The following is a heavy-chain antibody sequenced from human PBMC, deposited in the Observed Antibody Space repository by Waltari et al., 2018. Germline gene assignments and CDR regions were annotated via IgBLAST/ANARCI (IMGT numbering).Heavy chain of an antibody. Sequence: EVQLVESGGGLVQPGGSLRLSCAASGFTFNTYWMKWIRQAPGKGLEWVANINPDGSQKFYVDSVKGRFIVSRDNAQNSLYLQMNNLRAEDTAVYYCTTLARGESGDYWGQGTLVTVSS. CDR1: GFTFNTYW. V-gene: IGHV3-7*01. CDR2: INPDGSQK. CDR3: TTLARGESGDY. J-gene: IGHJ4*02. D-gene: IGHD3-10*01.